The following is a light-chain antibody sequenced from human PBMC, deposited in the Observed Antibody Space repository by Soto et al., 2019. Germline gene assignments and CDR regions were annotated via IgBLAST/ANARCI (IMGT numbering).Light chain of an antibody. CDR3: QQYNKWPLIT. CDR2: GAS. Sequence: ETVMTQSPATLTVSPGGRATLSCRASQSIGDTLAWYQQKRGQAPRLLIYGASTRATGIPARFSGSGSGTEFTLIISSLQSEDFAVYYCQQYNKWPLITFGQGTRLEIK. V-gene: IGKV3-15*01. J-gene: IGKJ5*01. CDR1: QSIGDT.